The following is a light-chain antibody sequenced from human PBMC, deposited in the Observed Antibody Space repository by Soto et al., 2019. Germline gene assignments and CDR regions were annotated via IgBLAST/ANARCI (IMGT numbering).Light chain of an antibody. J-gene: IGLJ1*01. CDR1: NSDVGGYNY. Sequence: QLVLTQPASVSGSPGQSITISCTGTNSDVGGYNYVAWYQQHAGKAPKLMMYDVSTRPSGVSNRFSGSKSGNTASLTISGLQAEDEADYYCSSYAGSSTVFGTGTKLTVL. CDR2: DVS. CDR3: SSYAGSSTV. V-gene: IGLV2-14*01.